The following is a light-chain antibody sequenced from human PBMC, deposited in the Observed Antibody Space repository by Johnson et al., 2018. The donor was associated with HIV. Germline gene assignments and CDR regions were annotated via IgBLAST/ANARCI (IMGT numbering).Light chain of an antibody. Sequence: QSVLTQPPSVSAAPGQDVIISCSGSTSNVGINFVSWYQQFPGRAPKLLIYENNKRPSGISDRFSDSQSGTSATLAITGLQTGDEADYYCGTWDSLSAHYVFGPGTKLTVL. J-gene: IGLJ1*01. CDR3: GTWDSLSAHYV. CDR1: TSNVGINF. CDR2: ENN. V-gene: IGLV1-51*02.